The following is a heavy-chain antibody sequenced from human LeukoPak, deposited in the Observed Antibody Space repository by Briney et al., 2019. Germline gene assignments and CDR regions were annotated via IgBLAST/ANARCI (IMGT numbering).Heavy chain of an antibody. D-gene: IGHD2-21*02. J-gene: IGHJ3*02. Sequence: PGGSPRLSCAASGFTFSSYAMIWVRQAPGRGLEWVSGISDSGGGTYYADFVKGRFTISRDNSKNTLFLQMNSLRADDTAVYYCAKSLSYAVTAGFDIWGQGTVVTVSS. CDR2: ISDSGGGT. CDR3: AKSLSYAVTAGFDI. V-gene: IGHV3-23*01. CDR1: GFTFSSYA.